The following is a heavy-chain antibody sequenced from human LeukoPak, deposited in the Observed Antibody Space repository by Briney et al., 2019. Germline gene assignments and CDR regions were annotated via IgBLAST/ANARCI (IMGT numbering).Heavy chain of an antibody. D-gene: IGHD1-20*01. J-gene: IGHJ4*02. CDR2: INPNSGGT. V-gene: IGHV1-2*02. Sequence: ASVKVSCKASGYTFTGYYMHWVRQAPGQGLEWMGWINPNSGGTNSAQKFQGRVTMTRDTSISTAYMELSRLRSDDTAVYYCARGDNWNLYYFDYWGQGTLVTVSS. CDR3: ARGDNWNLYYFDY. CDR1: GYTFTGYY.